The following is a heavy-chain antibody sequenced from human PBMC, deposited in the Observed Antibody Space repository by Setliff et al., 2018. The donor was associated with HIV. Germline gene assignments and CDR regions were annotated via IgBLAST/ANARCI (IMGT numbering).Heavy chain of an antibody. CDR3: ARRGSSWYSHWFDP. CDR1: GGFVSRSSYY. CDR2: IYYNGDT. Sequence: PSETLSLTCTVSGGFVSRSSYYWGWIRQPRGKRLEWIGTIYYNGDTQYSPSLKSRVTISVDTSKSQFSLNVKSMTAADTAIYYCARRGSSWYSHWFDPWGQGTLVTVSS. V-gene: IGHV4-39*01. J-gene: IGHJ5*02. D-gene: IGHD6-13*01.